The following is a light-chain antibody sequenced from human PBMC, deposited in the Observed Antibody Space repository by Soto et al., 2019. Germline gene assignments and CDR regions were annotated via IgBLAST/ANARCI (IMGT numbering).Light chain of an antibody. V-gene: IGKV3-11*01. CDR1: QSFRGL. CDR2: DAY. J-gene: IGKJ1*01. Sequence: EVVLTQSPVTLSLSPGEIATLSCRASQSFRGLLAWYQQKPGQAPRLLIYDAYNRATGIPPRFSGSGSGTDFTLTISSLEPEDFAVYYCQQYGSSPWTFGQGTKVDIK. CDR3: QQYGSSPWT.